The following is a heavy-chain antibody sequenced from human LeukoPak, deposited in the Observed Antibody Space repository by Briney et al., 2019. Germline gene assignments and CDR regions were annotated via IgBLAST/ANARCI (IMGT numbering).Heavy chain of an antibody. CDR3: ARDRLYYDYVWGSYRYTFDY. CDR1: GFTFDDYA. CDR2: ISWNSGSI. V-gene: IGHV3-9*01. D-gene: IGHD3-16*02. Sequence: GGSLRLSCAASGFTFDDYAMHWVRHAPGKGLEWVSGISWNSGSIGYADSVKGRFTISRDNAKNSLYLQMNSLRAEDTAVYYCARDRLYYDYVWGSYRYTFDYWGQGTLVTVSS. J-gene: IGHJ4*02.